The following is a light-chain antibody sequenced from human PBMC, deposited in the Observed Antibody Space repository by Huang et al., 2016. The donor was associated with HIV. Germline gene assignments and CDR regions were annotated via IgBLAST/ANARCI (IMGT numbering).Light chain of an antibody. CDR3: HQRHNWLT. Sequence: EVVLTQSPAAVSVSPGQGATLSCRASQSVERHVAWYHQKPGQAPRLLIYETSERAAGTPARFSGSGSGTHFTLTISSLEPDDIGTFYCHQRHNWLTFGGGTKVEIK. J-gene: IGKJ4*01. CDR1: QSVERH. V-gene: IGKV3-11*01. CDR2: ETS.